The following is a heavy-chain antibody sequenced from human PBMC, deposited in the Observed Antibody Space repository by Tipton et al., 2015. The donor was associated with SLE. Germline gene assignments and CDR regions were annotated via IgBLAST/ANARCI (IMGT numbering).Heavy chain of an antibody. CDR2: IGTSGDYK. CDR3: TRGGSGYSLN. J-gene: IGHJ4*02. D-gene: IGHD3-22*01. V-gene: IGHV3-21*01. Sequence: SLRLSCAASKFTFSTYGMNWVRQAPGKGLEWVSSIGTSGDYKYYVDSVKGRFTVSRDNAENSLYLQMDSLTAEDTAVYYCTRGGSGYSLNWGQGTLVTVSS. CDR1: KFTFSTYG.